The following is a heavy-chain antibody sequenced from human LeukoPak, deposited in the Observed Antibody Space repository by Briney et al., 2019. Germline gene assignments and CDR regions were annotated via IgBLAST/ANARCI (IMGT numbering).Heavy chain of an antibody. CDR2: IYYSGST. J-gene: IGHJ6*02. Sequence: SETLSLTCTVSGGSISSYYWSWIRQPPGKGLEWIGYIYYSGSTNYNPSLKSRVTISVDTSKNQFSLKLSSVTAADTAVYYCARFFFEYGMEVWGQGTTVTVSS. CDR3: ARFFFEYGMEV. CDR1: GGSISSYY. D-gene: IGHD3-3*01. V-gene: IGHV4-59*01.